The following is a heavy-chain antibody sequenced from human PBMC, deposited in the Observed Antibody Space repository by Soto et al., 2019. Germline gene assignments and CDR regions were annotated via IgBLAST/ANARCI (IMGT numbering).Heavy chain of an antibody. CDR1: GDTFSHYV. J-gene: IGHJ3*01. Sequence: VQMVQSGAEVKEPGSSGKVSCTNSGDTFSHYVMSWVRQAPGQGLEWMGSLAPISGSPNYAERFEGRLTISADAGTSTMYMELRSLKYDDTAVYYCARIGVGSRRWGQGTMVTVSS. CDR2: LAPISGSP. D-gene: IGHD1-26*01. V-gene: IGHV1-69*18. CDR3: ARIGVGSRR.